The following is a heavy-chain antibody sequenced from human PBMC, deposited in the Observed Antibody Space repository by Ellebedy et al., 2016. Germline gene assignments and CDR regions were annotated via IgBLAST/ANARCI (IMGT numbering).Heavy chain of an antibody. Sequence: SGPTLVKPTQTLTLTCTFSGFSLDTSAVVVGWIRQPPGKALEWLSFIYGNDDKRYRPSLRSRLTITKDTSKNQVVLTMTNMDPVDTGTYFCAHRSTNREVGYWGQGTLVTVSS. CDR1: GFSLDTSAVV. J-gene: IGHJ4*02. CDR3: AHRSTNREVGY. V-gene: IGHV2-5*01. D-gene: IGHD1-14*01. CDR2: IYGNDDK.